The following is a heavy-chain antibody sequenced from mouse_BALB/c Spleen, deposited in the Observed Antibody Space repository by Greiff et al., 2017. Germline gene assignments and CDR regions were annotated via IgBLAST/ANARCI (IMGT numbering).Heavy chain of an antibody. CDR2: IYPGDGDT. Sequence: QVQLQQSGPELVKPGASVKISCKASGYAFSSSWMNWVKQRPGQGLEWIGRIYPGDGDTNYNGKFKGKATLTADKSSSTAYMQLSSLTSVDSAVYFCARGVSSWFAYWGQGTLVTVSA. CDR3: ARGVSSWFAY. CDR1: GYAFSSSW. J-gene: IGHJ3*01. V-gene: IGHV1-82*01.